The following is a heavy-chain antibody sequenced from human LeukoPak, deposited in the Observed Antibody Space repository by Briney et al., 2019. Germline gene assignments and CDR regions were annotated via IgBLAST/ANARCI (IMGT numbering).Heavy chain of an antibody. CDR2: ISSSGSTI. CDR3: ARVPDYGDYYFDY. CDR1: GFTFSSHE. Sequence: QTGGSLRLFCAASGFTFSSHEMNWVRQAPGKGLEGVSYISSSGSTIYYADSVKGRFTISRDNAKNSLYLQMNSLRAEDTAVYYCARVPDYGDYYFDYWGQGTLVTVSS. J-gene: IGHJ4*02. V-gene: IGHV3-48*03. D-gene: IGHD4-17*01.